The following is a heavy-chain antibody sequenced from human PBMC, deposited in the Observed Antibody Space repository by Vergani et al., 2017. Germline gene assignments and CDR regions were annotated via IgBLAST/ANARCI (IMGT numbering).Heavy chain of an antibody. CDR3: ARVTDSYGRYYFDY. J-gene: IGHJ4*02. CDR2: IYTSGST. CDR1: GGSISSGSYY. Sequence: QVQLQESGPGLVKPSQTLSLTCTVSGGSISSGSYYWSWIRQPAGKGLEWIGRIYTSGSTNYNPSLKSRVTISVDTSKNQFSLKLSSVTAADTAVYYCARVTDSYGRYYFDYWGQGTLVTVSS. D-gene: IGHD5-18*01. V-gene: IGHV4-61*02.